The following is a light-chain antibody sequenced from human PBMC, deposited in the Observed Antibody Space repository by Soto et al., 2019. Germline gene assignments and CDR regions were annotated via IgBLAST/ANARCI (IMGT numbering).Light chain of an antibody. CDR1: SSNIGAGYD. J-gene: IGLJ2*01. CDR2: DNV. V-gene: IGLV1-40*01. CDR3: QSYDSALTAVA. Sequence: QSVLTQPPSLSGAPGQRVTIPCTGSSSNIGAGYDVHWYTQLPGTAPKLLIYDNVNRPSGVPDRFSGSKSDTSASLAITGLQAEDEADYYCQSYDSALTAVAFGGGTKLTVL.